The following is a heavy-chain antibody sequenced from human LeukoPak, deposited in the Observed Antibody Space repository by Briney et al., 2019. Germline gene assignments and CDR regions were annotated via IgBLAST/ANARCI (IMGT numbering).Heavy chain of an antibody. Sequence: PGGSLRLSCAASGFTFSSYAMSWVRRAPGKGLEWVSSISSSSSYIYYADSVKGRFTISRDNAKNSLYLQMNSLRAEDTAVYYCARDGDTAMVSRPDAFDIWGQGTMVTVSS. V-gene: IGHV3-21*01. J-gene: IGHJ3*02. D-gene: IGHD5-18*01. CDR1: GFTFSSYA. CDR3: ARDGDTAMVSRPDAFDI. CDR2: ISSSSSYI.